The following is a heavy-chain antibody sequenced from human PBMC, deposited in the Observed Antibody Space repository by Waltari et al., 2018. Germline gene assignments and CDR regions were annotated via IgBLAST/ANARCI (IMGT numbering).Heavy chain of an antibody. J-gene: IGHJ6*02. V-gene: IGHV4-4*02. CDR2: IYHSGTT. CDR1: GGSLRSGDF. Sequence: QVQLQESGPGLVKPSGTLSLTCAVSGGSLRSGDFWSWVRQPPGKGLEWIGDIYHSGTTNYNPSLESRVTISIDNPKNHFSLKLRSVTAADTAMYYCAREREGGIRGQYGLDVWGQGTTVTVSS. CDR3: AREREGGIRGQYGLDV. D-gene: IGHD3-16*02.